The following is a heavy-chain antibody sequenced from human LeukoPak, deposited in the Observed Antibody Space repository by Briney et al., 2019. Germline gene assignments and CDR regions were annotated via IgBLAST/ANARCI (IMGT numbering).Heavy chain of an antibody. V-gene: IGHV3-48*01. D-gene: IGHD5-12*01. CDR1: GVSLSSHG. CDR3: ARDGGYSGYDADC. Sequence: GGSLRLSCVVSGVSLSSHGIHWVRQAPGKGLEWVSYISDSSAMYYADSVRGRFTISRDNAKNSLFLQMSSLRVEDTGVYYCARDGGYSGYDADCWGPGTLVTVSS. J-gene: IGHJ4*02. CDR2: ISDSSAM.